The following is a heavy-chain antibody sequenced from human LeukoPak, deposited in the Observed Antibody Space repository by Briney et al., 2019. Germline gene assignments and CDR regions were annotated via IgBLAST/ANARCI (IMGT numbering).Heavy chain of an antibody. J-gene: IGHJ4*02. Sequence: PSETLSLTCTVSGGSISGYYWSWIRQPPGKGLEWIGFISYSGSTNYNPSLKSRVTISVDTSKNQFSLKLSSVTAADTAVYYCARASTMVRGVSLDYWGQGTLVTVSS. CDR3: ARASTMVRGVSLDY. D-gene: IGHD3-10*01. CDR2: ISYSGST. V-gene: IGHV4-59*08. CDR1: GGSISGYY.